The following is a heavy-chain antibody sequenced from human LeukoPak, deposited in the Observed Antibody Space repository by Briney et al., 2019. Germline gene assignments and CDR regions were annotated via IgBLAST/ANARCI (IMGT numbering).Heavy chain of an antibody. CDR3: VKDKDYFWGSYRHYYFDC. D-gene: IGHD3-16*02. J-gene: IGHJ4*02. CDR2: ISAGGGST. Sequence: PGGSLRLSCAASGFTFSNYPMAWVRQAPGKGLEWVSAISAGGGSTYYTDSVKGRFTISRDNSKNTLYLQMNSLRAEDTALYYCVKDKDYFWGSYRHYYFDCWGQGTLVTVSS. V-gene: IGHV3-23*01. CDR1: GFTFSNYP.